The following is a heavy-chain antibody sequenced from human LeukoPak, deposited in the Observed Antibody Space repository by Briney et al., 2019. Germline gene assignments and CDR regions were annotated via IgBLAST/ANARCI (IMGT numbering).Heavy chain of an antibody. V-gene: IGHV3-66*02. D-gene: IGHD7-27*01. J-gene: IGHJ4*02. CDR3: ARDPRIRLGIDDDY. Sequence: PGGSLRLSCAASGFTVSSNYMSWVRQAPGKGLEWVSIIYSGDSTYYADSVKGRFTISRDNSKNTVYLQMSSLGVEDTAVYYCARDPRIRLGIDDDYWGQGTLVTVSS. CDR2: IYSGDST. CDR1: GFTVSSNY.